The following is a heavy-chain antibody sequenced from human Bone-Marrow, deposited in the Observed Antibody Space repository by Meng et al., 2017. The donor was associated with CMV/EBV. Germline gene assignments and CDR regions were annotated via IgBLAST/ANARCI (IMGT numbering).Heavy chain of an antibody. Sequence: SETLSLTSTVSGGSISSYDWSWIRQPPGKGLEWIGYIYYSGSTNYNPSLKSRVTISVDTSKNQFSLKLSSVTAADTAVYYCARSRLWFGELLPLGYWGQGTLVTVSS. CDR1: GGSISSYD. CDR3: ARSRLWFGELLPLGY. CDR2: IYYSGST. V-gene: IGHV4-59*01. J-gene: IGHJ4*02. D-gene: IGHD3-10*01.